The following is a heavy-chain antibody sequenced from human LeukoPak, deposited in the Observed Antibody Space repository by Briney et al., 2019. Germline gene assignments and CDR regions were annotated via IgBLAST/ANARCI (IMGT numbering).Heavy chain of an antibody. Sequence: ASVKVSCKASGYTFTGYYMHWVRQAPGQGLEWMGWINPNRGGTNYAQKFQGRVTMTRDTSISTAYMELSRLRSDDTAVYYCARVVVVPAAMMGNDYYYYMDVWGKGTTVTVSS. J-gene: IGHJ6*03. CDR1: GYTFTGYY. CDR2: INPNRGGT. D-gene: IGHD2-2*01. CDR3: ARVVVVPAAMMGNDYYYYMDV. V-gene: IGHV1-2*02.